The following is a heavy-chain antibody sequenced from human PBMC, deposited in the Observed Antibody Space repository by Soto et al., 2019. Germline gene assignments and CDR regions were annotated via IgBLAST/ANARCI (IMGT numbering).Heavy chain of an antibody. CDR1: GLPHSSFA. CDR3: AKDAVYNDGLWLMDH. Sequence: GGSLRLSCTASGLPHSSFAMMWVRQAPGKGLECVSGIYGSGRGIEYADSVKGRFTISRDNSKNTVYLQMTDLRADDAAIYYCAKDAVYNDGLWLMDHWGQGTQVTVSS. V-gene: IGHV3-23*05. J-gene: IGHJ4*02. CDR2: IYGSGRGI. D-gene: IGHD2-21*01.